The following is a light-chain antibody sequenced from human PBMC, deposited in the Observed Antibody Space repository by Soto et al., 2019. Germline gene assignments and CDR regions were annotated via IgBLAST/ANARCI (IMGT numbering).Light chain of an antibody. Sequence: DIQMTQSPSTLSASVGDRVTITCRASQSISSWLAWYQQKPGKAPKLLIYKASNLESGVPARFSGTGSGTEFTLAISSLQPDDFVTYYCQQYSSYQWTFGQGTKVDIK. J-gene: IGKJ1*01. CDR1: QSISSW. V-gene: IGKV1-5*03. CDR3: QQYSSYQWT. CDR2: KAS.